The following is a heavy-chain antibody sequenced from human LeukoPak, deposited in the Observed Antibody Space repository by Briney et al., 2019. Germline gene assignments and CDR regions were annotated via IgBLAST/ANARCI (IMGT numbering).Heavy chain of an antibody. D-gene: IGHD3-22*01. CDR1: GGSVSIGSYY. CDR3: ARVYYYDSSGYNPYYFDY. V-gene: IGHV4-61*03. Sequence: PSETLSLTCTVSGGSVSIGSYYWSWIRQPPGKGLGWIGYIYYSGSTNYNPSLKSRLTISVDQSKNHFYLPLSSVTAADTAVYYCARVYYYDSSGYNPYYFDYWGQGTLVTVSS. CDR2: IYYSGST. J-gene: IGHJ4*02.